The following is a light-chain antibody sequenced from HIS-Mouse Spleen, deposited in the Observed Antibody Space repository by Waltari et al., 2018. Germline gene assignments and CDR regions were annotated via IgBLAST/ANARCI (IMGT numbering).Light chain of an antibody. CDR3: SSYAGSTWV. J-gene: IGLJ1*01. CDR2: EVN. CDR1: SSHVGVFNY. Sequence: QSALTQPPSASGSPGQSATTPCTGTSSHVGVFNYASWYQQPPGKAPKLMIYEVNKRPSGVPDRFSGSKSGNTASLTVSGLQAEDEADYYCSSYAGSTWVFGTGTKVTVL. V-gene: IGLV2-8*01.